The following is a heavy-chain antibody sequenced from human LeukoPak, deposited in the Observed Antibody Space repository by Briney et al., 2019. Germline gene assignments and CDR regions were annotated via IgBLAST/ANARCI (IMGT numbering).Heavy chain of an antibody. CDR3: ARHLLQGPHYFDY. Sequence: SETLSLTCTVSGGSISGYYWSWIRQSPGKALEWIAFIHYSGSTKYNPSLKSRVTIAVDTSENLFSLKLNSMTAADTAMYYCARHLLQGPHYFDYWGQGTLVTVSS. V-gene: IGHV4-59*08. CDR1: GGSISGYY. CDR2: IHYSGST. D-gene: IGHD3-22*01. J-gene: IGHJ4*02.